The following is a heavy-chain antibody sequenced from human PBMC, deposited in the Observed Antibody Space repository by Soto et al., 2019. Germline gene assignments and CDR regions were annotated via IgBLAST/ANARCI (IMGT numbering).Heavy chain of an antibody. V-gene: IGHV3-23*05. J-gene: IGHJ4*02. CDR2: IKTSGDTT. CDR1: GFAFSNCA. Sequence: GGSLRLSCAASGFAFSNCAMSRVRQAPGKGLEWVSTIKTSGDTTFYADPVKGRFTTSRDDSKNTLYLQMNSLRAEDTATYYCTKDVTGDIGADFWGQGTPVTVSS. D-gene: IGHD2-21*02. CDR3: TKDVTGDIGADF.